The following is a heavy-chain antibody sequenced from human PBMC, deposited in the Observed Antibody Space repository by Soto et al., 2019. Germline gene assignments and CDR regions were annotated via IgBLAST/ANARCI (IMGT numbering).Heavy chain of an antibody. CDR1: GFTFSSYA. D-gene: IGHD6-19*01. Sequence: GGSLRLSCAASGFTFSSYAMHWVRQAPGKGLEWVAVISYDGSNKYYADSVKGRFTISRDNSKNTLYLQMNSLRAEDTAVYYCAREVAVTWDLYGMDVWGQGTTVTVSS. V-gene: IGHV3-30-3*01. CDR3: AREVAVTWDLYGMDV. CDR2: ISYDGSNK. J-gene: IGHJ6*02.